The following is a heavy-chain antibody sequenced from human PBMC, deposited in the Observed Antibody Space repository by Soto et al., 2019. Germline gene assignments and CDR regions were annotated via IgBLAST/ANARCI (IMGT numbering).Heavy chain of an antibody. J-gene: IGHJ4*02. CDR3: SRVHRYGSGNDY. Sequence: QVQLQESGPGLVKPSETLSLTCTVSGGSISDSYWTWIRQPPGKGLEWIGYIYYSGRTNYNPSLKSRVTMSVDTSKNQLSLKLISVTAADTAVYYCSRVHRYGSGNDYWGQGTLVTVSS. CDR2: IYYSGRT. D-gene: IGHD3-10*01. V-gene: IGHV4-59*01. CDR1: GGSISDSY.